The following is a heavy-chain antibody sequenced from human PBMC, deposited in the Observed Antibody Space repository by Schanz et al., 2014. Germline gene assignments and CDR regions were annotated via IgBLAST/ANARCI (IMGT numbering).Heavy chain of an antibody. CDR3: ARDGGRDGYNLAFDV. Sequence: EVQLVESGGGLIQPGGSLRLPCAVSGFTVNTNYMGWVRQAPGKGLEWITSMYINSGSNQYADSVKGRSIISRDSSKNNILLQMNSLRVEDTAVSFCARDGGRDGYNLAFDVWGQGTLVTVSS. CDR2: MYINSGSN. D-gene: IGHD5-12*01. V-gene: IGHV3-53*01. J-gene: IGHJ3*01. CDR1: GFTVNTNY.